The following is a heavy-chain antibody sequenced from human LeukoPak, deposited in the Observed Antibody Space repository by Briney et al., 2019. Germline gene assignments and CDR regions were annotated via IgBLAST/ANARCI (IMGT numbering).Heavy chain of an antibody. CDR1: GYTFTNYG. CDR3: ASDLVPTGGRPGSSDY. V-gene: IGHV1-18*01. J-gene: IGHJ4*02. CDR2: ISAYNGNT. D-gene: IGHD2-15*01. Sequence: ASVKVSCKASGYTFTNYGISWVRQAPGQGLEWMGWISAYNGNTNYAENLQGTVTMTTDKSTSTAYMELRSLRSDDTAVYYCASDLVPTGGRPGSSDYWGQGTLVTVSS.